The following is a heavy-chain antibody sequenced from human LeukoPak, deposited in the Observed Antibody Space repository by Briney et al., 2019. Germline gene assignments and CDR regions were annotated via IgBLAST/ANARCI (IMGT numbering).Heavy chain of an antibody. CDR1: GFTFSSYG. CDR3: ARESRQWLAYDAFDI. J-gene: IGHJ3*02. V-gene: IGHV3-48*04. Sequence: PGGSLRLSCAASGFTFSSYGMHWVRQAPGKGLEWVSYISSSGSTIYYADSVKGRFTISRDNAKNSLYLQMNSLRAEDTAVYYCARESRQWLAYDAFDIWGQGTMVTVSS. D-gene: IGHD6-19*01. CDR2: ISSSGSTI.